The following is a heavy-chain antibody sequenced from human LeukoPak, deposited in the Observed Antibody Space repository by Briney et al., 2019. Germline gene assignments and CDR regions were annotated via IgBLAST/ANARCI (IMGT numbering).Heavy chain of an antibody. D-gene: IGHD1-14*01. J-gene: IGHJ4*02. V-gene: IGHV3-72*01. CDR3: TRAQGASPGAY. CDR1: GFTFNDHY. CDR2: SRNKANSYTT. Sequence: GGSLRLSCAASGFTFNDHYMDWVRQAPGKGLEWVGRSRNKANSYTTEYAASVRGRFTISRDDSKNSLFLQMNSLKTEDTAMYYCTRAQGASPGAYWGQGTLVTVSS.